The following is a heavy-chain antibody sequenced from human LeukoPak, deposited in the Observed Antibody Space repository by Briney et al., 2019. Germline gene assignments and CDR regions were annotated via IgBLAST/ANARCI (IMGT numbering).Heavy chain of an antibody. CDR2: ISGSGSST. D-gene: IGHD2-2*01. CDR1: GFTFSSYG. J-gene: IGHJ4*02. V-gene: IGHV3-23*01. Sequence: GGSLRLSCAASGFTFSSYGMHWVRQAPGKGLEWVSAISGSGSSTYYADSVKGRFTISRDNSKNTLYLQMNSLRAEDTAVYYCAKERSMSSSTLLVGDYWGQGILVTVSS. CDR3: AKERSMSSSTLLVGDY.